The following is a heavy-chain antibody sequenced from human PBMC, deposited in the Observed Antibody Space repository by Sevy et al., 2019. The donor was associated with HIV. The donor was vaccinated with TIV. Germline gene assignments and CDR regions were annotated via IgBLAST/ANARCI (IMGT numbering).Heavy chain of an antibody. V-gene: IGHV1-69*13. Sequence: ASVKVSCKASGGTFSNYAISWVRQAPGQGLEWMGGFLPMFDTANYAQKFQGKVTLTADGSTTTAYMELSSLRSDDTAVYYCAGSYFDSSGYSPLYYYGMDVWGQGTTVTVSS. D-gene: IGHD3-22*01. CDR2: FLPMFDTA. CDR3: AGSYFDSSGYSPLYYYGMDV. J-gene: IGHJ6*02. CDR1: GGTFSNYA.